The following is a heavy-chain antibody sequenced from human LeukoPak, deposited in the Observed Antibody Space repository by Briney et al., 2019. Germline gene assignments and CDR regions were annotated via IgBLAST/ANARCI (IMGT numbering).Heavy chain of an antibody. J-gene: IGHJ4*02. CDR3: AKDGLSGSYPSYYFDY. CDR1: GFTFSSYA. CDR2: ISGSGGST. D-gene: IGHD1-26*01. Sequence: GRSLRLSCAASGFTFSSYAMSWVRQAPGKGLEWVSAISGSGGSTYYADSVKGRFTISRDNSKNTLYLQMNSLRAEDTAVYYCAKDGLSGSYPSYYFDYWGQGTLVTVSS. V-gene: IGHV3-23*01.